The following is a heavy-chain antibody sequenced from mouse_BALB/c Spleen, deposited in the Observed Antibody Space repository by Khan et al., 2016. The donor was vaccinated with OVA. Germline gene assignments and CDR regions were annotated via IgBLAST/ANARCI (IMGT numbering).Heavy chain of an antibody. D-gene: IGHD1-2*01. CDR2: IWNDGIT. J-gene: IGHJ2*01. CDR1: GFSLTTYG. Sequence: QVQLKQSGPGLVAPSQSLSITCTISGFSLTTYGVHWVRQPPGKGLEWLVVIWNDGITTYNSNVRARLSVSKDNSKSQAFLTMNSLQTDDTAIDDCARQGNGLDLWGQGTTLTVSS. V-gene: IGHV2-6-1*01. CDR3: ARQGNGLDL.